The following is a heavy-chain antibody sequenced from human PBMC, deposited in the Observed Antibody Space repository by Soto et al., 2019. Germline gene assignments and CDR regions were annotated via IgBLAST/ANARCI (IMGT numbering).Heavy chain of an antibody. CDR3: AKDHSDYGMDV. CDR2: ISAGGDST. J-gene: IGHJ6*02. CDR1: GFTFSSYP. Sequence: EVQLLESGGGWVQPGGSLRLSCATSGFTFSSYPMNWVRQAPGKGLEWVSGISAGGDSTYYADSVKGRFTISRDNSKNTLYLQMNSLRAEDTAVYYCAKDHSDYGMDVWGQGTTVTVSS. V-gene: IGHV3-23*01. D-gene: IGHD2-15*01.